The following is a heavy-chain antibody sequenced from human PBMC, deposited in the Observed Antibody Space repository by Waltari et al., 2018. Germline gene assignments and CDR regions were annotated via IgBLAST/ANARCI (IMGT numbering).Heavy chain of an antibody. J-gene: IGHJ4*02. D-gene: IGHD3-22*01. CDR3: ARHSYYYDSSGYSPSTLEY. CDR2: IYHSGST. V-gene: IGHV4-31*03. Sequence: QVQLQESGPGLVKPSQTLSLTCTVSGGSISSGGYYWSWSRQHPGKGLEWIGYIYHSGSTYYNPSLKSRVTISVDRSKNQFSLKLSSVTAADTAVYYCARHSYYYDSSGYSPSTLEYWGQGTLVTVSS. CDR1: GGSISSGGYY.